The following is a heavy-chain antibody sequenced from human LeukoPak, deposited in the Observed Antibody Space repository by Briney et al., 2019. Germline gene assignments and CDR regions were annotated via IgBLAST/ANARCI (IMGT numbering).Heavy chain of an antibody. CDR3: VRGYSSGAHFDC. J-gene: IGHJ4*02. Sequence: GGSLRLSCEASGFTFNRFEMNWVRQAPGKGLECLSYIADSGGYSSYADSVKGRFTASRDNAENSMYLQMNSLRVEDTAVYFCVRGYSSGAHFDCWGQGALVIVSS. V-gene: IGHV3-48*03. CDR1: GFTFNRFE. CDR2: IADSGGYS. D-gene: IGHD1-1*01.